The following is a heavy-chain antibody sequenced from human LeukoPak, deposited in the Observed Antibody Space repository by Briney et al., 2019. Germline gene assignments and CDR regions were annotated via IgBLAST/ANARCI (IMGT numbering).Heavy chain of an antibody. CDR3: ARAAAVCSSTSCYGHY. Sequence: GGSLRLSCAASGFTFSSYAMHWVRQAPGKGLEWVSAISGNGRDTYYTDSVKGRFIISRDNSKNTLYLQMHSLRVEDTAIYYCARAAAVCSSTSCYGHYWGQGTLVTVSS. D-gene: IGHD2-2*01. CDR1: GFTFSSYA. CDR2: ISGNGRDT. J-gene: IGHJ4*02. V-gene: IGHV3-23*01.